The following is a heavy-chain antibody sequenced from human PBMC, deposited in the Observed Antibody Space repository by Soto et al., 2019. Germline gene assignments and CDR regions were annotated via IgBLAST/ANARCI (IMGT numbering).Heavy chain of an antibody. Sequence: QVQLVESGGGVVRPGKSLTVSCTGSGFVFGGYGIHWVRQTPGKGLEWLAMTSYDGSNKYFADCVKGRFTISRDNSKNTVYLQMDNLRLEDTAVYYCARGGDVFDYWGRGTLVTVSS. D-gene: IGHD3-16*01. CDR1: GFVFGGYG. V-gene: IGHV3-30*03. J-gene: IGHJ4*02. CDR2: TSYDGSNK. CDR3: ARGGDVFDY.